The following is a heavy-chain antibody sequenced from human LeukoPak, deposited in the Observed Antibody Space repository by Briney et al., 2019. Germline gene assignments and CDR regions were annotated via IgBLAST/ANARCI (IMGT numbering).Heavy chain of an antibody. CDR1: GFTFSSYG. CDR3: TRPLAAMLGYYYMDV. J-gene: IGHJ6*03. Sequence: GGSLRLSCAATGFTFSSYGMHWVRQAPGKGLEWVAVISYDGKNKYYSDSVKGRFTISRDNSENTLSLQMNSLRAEDTAVYYCTRPLAAMLGYYYMDVWGKGTTVTVSS. V-gene: IGHV3-30*03. D-gene: IGHD2-2*01. CDR2: ISYDGKNK.